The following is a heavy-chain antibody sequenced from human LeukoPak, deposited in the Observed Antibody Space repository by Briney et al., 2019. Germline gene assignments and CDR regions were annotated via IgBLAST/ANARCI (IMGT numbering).Heavy chain of an antibody. J-gene: IGHJ4*02. D-gene: IGHD3-22*01. CDR2: ISSSSSYI. V-gene: IGHV3-21*01. CDR3: ARERSTMIVVVINSYSDY. CDR1: GFTFSSYS. Sequence: VWSLRLSCAASGFTFSSYSMNWVRQAPGKGLEWVSSISSSSSYIYYADSVKGRFTISRDNAKNSLYLQMNSLRAEDTAVYYCARERSTMIVVVINSYSDYWGQGTLVTVSS.